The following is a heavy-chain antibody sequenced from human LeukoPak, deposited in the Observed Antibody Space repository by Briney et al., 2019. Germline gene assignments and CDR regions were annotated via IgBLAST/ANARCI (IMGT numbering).Heavy chain of an antibody. Sequence: GGSLRLSCAASGFTFSSYAMHWVRQAPGKGLEWVAVISYDGSNKYYADSVKGRFTISRDNSKNTLYLQMNSLRAEDTAVYYCARDTYYYDSSGSYYWSKSYNWFGPWGQGTLVTVSS. D-gene: IGHD3-22*01. CDR3: ARDTYYYDSSGSYYWSKSYNWFGP. CDR2: ISYDGSNK. CDR1: GFTFSSYA. J-gene: IGHJ5*02. V-gene: IGHV3-30-3*01.